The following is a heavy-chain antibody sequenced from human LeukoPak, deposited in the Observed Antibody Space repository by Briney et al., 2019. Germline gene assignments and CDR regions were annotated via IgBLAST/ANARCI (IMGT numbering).Heavy chain of an antibody. CDR1: GGSISSYY. CDR2: IYYSGST. V-gene: IGHV4-59*08. CDR3: ARRMYYYDSSGYGGYWLDP. D-gene: IGHD3-22*01. Sequence: ASETLSLTCTASGGSISSYYWSWIRQPPGKGLEWIGYIYYSGSTNHNPSLKSRVTISVDTSKNQFSLKLSSVTAADTAVYYCARRMYYYDSSGYGGYWLDPWGQGTLVTVSS. J-gene: IGHJ5*02.